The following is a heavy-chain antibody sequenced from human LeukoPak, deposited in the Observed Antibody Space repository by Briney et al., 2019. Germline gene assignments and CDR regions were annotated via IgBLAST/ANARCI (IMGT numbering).Heavy chain of an antibody. D-gene: IGHD6-19*01. CDR3: ARVGPPGIAVADTN. J-gene: IGHJ4*02. CDR1: GYIFTGYY. Sequence: ASVKVSCKASGYIFTGYYMHWVRQAPGQGLEWMGRINPNSGGTNYAQKFQGRVTMTRDTSISTAYMELSRLRSDDTAVYYCARVGPPGIAVADTNWGQGTLVTVSS. V-gene: IGHV1-2*06. CDR2: INPNSGGT.